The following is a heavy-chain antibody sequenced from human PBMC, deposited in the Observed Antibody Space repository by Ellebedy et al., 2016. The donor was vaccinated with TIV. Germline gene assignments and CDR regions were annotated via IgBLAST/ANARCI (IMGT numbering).Heavy chain of an antibody. V-gene: IGHV1-2*02. CDR2: INPDSGGT. CDR1: GYTFTGYY. J-gene: IGHJ4*02. D-gene: IGHD1-20*01. Sequence: ASVKVSCKASGYTFTGYYMHWARQAPGQGLEWMGWINPDSGGTNYAQKFQGRVILTADTSMSTAYMELRSLTSDDTAVYYCARDRLTGTSSNDYWGQGTLVTVSS. CDR3: ARDRLTGTSSNDY.